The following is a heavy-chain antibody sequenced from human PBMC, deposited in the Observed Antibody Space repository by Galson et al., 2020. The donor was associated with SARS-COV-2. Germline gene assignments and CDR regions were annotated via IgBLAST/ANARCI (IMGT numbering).Heavy chain of an antibody. V-gene: IGHV3-9*01. CDR2: ISWNSGSI. D-gene: IGHD2-2*01. CDR3: AKDIGSGYCSSTSCDMNYFDY. Sequence: SLRLSCAASGFTFDDYDMHWVRQAPGKGLEWVSGISWNSGSIGYADSVKGRFTISRDNAKNSLYLQMNSLRAEDTALYYCAKDIGSGYCSSTSCDMNYFDYWGQGTLVTVSS. J-gene: IGHJ4*02. CDR1: GFTFDDYD.